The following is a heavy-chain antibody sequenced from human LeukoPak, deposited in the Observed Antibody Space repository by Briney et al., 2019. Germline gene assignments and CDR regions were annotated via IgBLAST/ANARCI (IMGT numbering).Heavy chain of an antibody. CDR1: GGSISSYY. J-gene: IGHJ1*01. V-gene: IGHV4-59*01. CDR2: IYYSGST. CDR3: ARAVWRKADFQH. Sequence: SETLSLTCTVSGGSISSYYWSWIRQPPGKGLEWIGYIYYSGSTNYNPSLKSRVTISVDTSKNQFSLKLSSVTAADTAVYYCARAVWRKADFQHWGQGTLVSVSS.